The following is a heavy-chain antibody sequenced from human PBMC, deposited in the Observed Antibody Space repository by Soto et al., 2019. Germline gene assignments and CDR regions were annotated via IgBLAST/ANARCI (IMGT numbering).Heavy chain of an antibody. D-gene: IGHD6-19*01. CDR3: ARGYSSAWSEDEAVFDY. CDR1: GFSLSNYV. CDR2: MWYDGTNI. J-gene: IGHJ4*02. Sequence: QLQLVESGGGVVQPGRSLRISCSASGFSLSNYVMHWVRQAPGKGPEWVAVMWYDGTNIYYADSVKGRFTISRDNSKDTLFLQMNNLRAEDTAVYYCARGYSSAWSEDEAVFDYCGQGTLVTVSP. V-gene: IGHV3-33*01.